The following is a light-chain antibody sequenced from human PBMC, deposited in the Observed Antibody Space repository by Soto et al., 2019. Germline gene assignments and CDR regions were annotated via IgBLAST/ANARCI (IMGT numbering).Light chain of an antibody. J-gene: IGLJ2*01. CDR3: QVWDSSRDPHVG. CDR2: YNS. Sequence: SYELTQPPSVSVAPGKTARITCGGNNIGSKNVHWYQQKPGHAPVLVIYYNSARPSGIPERFSGSNSGNTATLTISRVEAGDEADYYRQVWDSSRDPHVGFGGGTQLTVL. V-gene: IGLV3-21*04. CDR1: NIGSKN.